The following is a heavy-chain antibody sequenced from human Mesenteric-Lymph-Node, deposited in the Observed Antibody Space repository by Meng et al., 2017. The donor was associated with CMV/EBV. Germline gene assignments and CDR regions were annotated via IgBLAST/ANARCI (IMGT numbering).Heavy chain of an antibody. Sequence: GGSLRLSCAASGFTFDDFAMHWVRQAPGKGLEWVSGVSWSSGSIGYADSVKGRFTISRDNAKNSLYLQMSSLRAEDTALYYCAKGYDILTGHQDYWGQGTLVTSPQ. CDR1: GFTFDDFA. V-gene: IGHV3-9*01. J-gene: IGHJ4*02. CDR3: AKGYDILTGHQDY. D-gene: IGHD3-9*01. CDR2: VSWSSGSI.